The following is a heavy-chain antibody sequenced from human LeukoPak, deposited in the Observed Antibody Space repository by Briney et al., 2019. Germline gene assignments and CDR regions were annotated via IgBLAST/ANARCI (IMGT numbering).Heavy chain of an antibody. D-gene: IGHD2-21*02. J-gene: IGHJ6*03. Sequence: PGESLRLSCAASRFSFSSYWMSWVRQAPGKGLEWVANINQHGSEKDYVDSVKGRFTISRDNAKNSLSLQMNSLRAEDTAVYYCARGTPLVTYYSSYMDVWGKGTTVTVSS. CDR1: RFSFSSYW. V-gene: IGHV3-7*04. CDR3: ARGTPLVTYYSSYMDV. CDR2: INQHGSEK.